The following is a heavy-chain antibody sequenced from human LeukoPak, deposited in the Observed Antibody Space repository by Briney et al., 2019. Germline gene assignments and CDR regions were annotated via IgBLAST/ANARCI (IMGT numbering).Heavy chain of an antibody. CDR3: ARDGGPGSSGWNDAFDI. J-gene: IGHJ3*02. D-gene: IGHD6-19*01. CDR2: IYYSGST. CDR1: GGSISSSSYY. Sequence: PSETLSLTCTVSGGSISSSSYYWGWIRQPPGKGLEWIGSIYYSGSTYYNPSLKSRVSISVDTSKNQFSLKLSSVTAADTAVYYCARDGGPGSSGWNDAFDIWGQGTMVTVSS. V-gene: IGHV4-39*07.